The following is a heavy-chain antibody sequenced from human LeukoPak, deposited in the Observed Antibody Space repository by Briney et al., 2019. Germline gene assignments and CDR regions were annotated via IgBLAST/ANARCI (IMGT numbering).Heavy chain of an antibody. J-gene: IGHJ4*02. V-gene: IGHV3-7*01. CDR1: GFTFSSYW. CDR2: IMQDGNKQ. CDR3: ARPDMAVAGDVLHH. D-gene: IGHD6-19*01. Sequence: GGSLRLSCAASGFTFSSYWMTWVRQAPGKGLEWVAKIMQDGNKQHYVDSVKGRFTISRDNARNSLYLQMSSLRPEDTAVYYCARPDMAVAGDVLHHWGQGTLVTVSS.